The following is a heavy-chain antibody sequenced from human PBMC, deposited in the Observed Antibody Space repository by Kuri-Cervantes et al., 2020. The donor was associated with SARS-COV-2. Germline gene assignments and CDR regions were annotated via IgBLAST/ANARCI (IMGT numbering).Heavy chain of an antibody. CDR2: IYTSGST. CDR3: AREGLVTAYYYYMDV. Sequence: SETLSLTCTVSGGSISSYYWSWIRQPAGKGLEWIGRIYTSGSTNYNPSLKSRVTMSVDTSKNQFSLKLSSVTAADTAVYYCAREGLVTAYYYYMDVWGKGTTVTVSS. CDR1: GGSISSYY. V-gene: IGHV4-4*07. D-gene: IGHD5-18*01. J-gene: IGHJ6*03.